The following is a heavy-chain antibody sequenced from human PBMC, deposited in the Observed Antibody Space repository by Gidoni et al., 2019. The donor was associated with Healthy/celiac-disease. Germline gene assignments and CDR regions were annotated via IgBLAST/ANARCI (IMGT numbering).Heavy chain of an antibody. Sequence: QVQLVEYGGGVVQPGRSLRLSCAASGFTFRRYGLTWVRQAPGEGMDGVRQAPGKGLGWVAVIWYDGSNKYYADSVKGRFTISRDNSKNTLYLQMNSLRAEDTAVYYCARDYCSGGSCYGWFDPWGQGTLVTVSS. V-gene: IGHV3-33*01. CDR2: IWYDGSNK. J-gene: IGHJ5*02. CDR1: GFTFRRYG. CDR3: ARDYCSGGSCYGWFDP. D-gene: IGHD2-15*01.